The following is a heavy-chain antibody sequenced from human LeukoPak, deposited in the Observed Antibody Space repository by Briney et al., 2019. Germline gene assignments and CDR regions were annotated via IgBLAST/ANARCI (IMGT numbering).Heavy chain of an antibody. CDR3: ARDLEHCRNIICSNSAY. V-gene: IGHV1-18*04. CDR1: GYNFDRYG. CDR2: ISTYNGNT. Sequence: ASVKVSCKGSGYNFDRYGVNWVRQAPGQGLEWVGWISTYNGNTFYAQKFEGRVTMTTDTSANTVYMDLRSLRSDDTAVYYCARDLEHCRNIICSNSAYWGQGTLDTVSS. D-gene: IGHD2-2*01. J-gene: IGHJ4*02.